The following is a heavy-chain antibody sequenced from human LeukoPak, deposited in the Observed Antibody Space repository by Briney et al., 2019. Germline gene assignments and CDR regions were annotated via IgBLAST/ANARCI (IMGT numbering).Heavy chain of an antibody. J-gene: IGHJ4*02. CDR1: GFTFSSYG. V-gene: IGHV3-30*02. Sequence: GGSLRLSCAASGFTFSSYGMHWVRQAPGKGLEWVAFIRYDGSNKYYADSVKGRFTISRDNSKNTLYLQMNSLRAEDTAVYYCAKDLGTSPLFDYWGQGTLVTVSS. CDR3: AKDLGTSPLFDY. CDR2: IRYDGSNK. D-gene: IGHD7-27*01.